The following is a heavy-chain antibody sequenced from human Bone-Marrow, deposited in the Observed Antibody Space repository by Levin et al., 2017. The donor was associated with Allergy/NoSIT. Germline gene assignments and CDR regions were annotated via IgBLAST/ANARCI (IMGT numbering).Heavy chain of an antibody. CDR2: IYYTGST. CDR3: ARYNRANNYGVDF. V-gene: IGHV4-59*01. J-gene: IGHJ6*02. Sequence: PSETLSLTCTVSAGSISNYWMWIRRPPGRNLEWIVYIYYTGSTKYNPSLTSRVTMSIDTSKNQFSLELRSVTAAETAVYDCARYNRANNYGVDFWGQGTTVTVSS. CDR1: AGSISNY. D-gene: IGHD5-24*01.